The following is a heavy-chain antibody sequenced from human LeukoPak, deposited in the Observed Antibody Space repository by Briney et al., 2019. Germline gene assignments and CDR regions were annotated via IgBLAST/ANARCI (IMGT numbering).Heavy chain of an antibody. J-gene: IGHJ4*02. D-gene: IGHD3-22*01. CDR2: IYSGGST. CDR1: GFTVSSNY. V-gene: IGHV3-53*01. CDR3: ASTYYYDSSGSFDY. Sequence: GGSLRPSCAASGFTVSSNYMSWVRQAPGKGLEWVSVIYSGGSTYYADSVKGRFTISRDNSKNTLYLQMNSLRAEDTAVYYCASTYYYDSSGSFDYWGQGTLVTVSS.